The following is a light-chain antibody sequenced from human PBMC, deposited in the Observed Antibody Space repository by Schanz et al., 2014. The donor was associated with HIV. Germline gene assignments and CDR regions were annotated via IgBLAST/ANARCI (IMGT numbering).Light chain of an antibody. V-gene: IGLV1-40*01. J-gene: IGLJ1*01. Sequence: QSVLTQPPSVSGAPGQRVTISCTGTRSNIGTGFDVHWYQLLPGTAPKVLIFANTHRPSGVPDRFSGSKSDSSASLTITGLQAEDEADYYCASYTTSHTFVFGTGTKLTVL. CDR3: ASYTTSHTFV. CDR2: ANT. CDR1: RSNIGTGFD.